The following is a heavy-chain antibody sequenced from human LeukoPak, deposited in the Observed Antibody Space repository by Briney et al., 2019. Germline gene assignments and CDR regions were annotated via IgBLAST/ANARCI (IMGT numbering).Heavy chain of an antibody. CDR1: GGSFSGYY. CDR2: INHSGST. Sequence: PSETLSLTCAVYGGSFSGYYWGWIRQPPGKGLEWIGEINHSGSTNYNPSLKSRVTISVDTSKNQFSLKLSSVTAADTAVYYCARKGSGYSSSWYDQGMNYYYYYMDVWGKGTTVTVSS. CDR3: ARKGSGYSSSWYDQGMNYYYYYMDV. V-gene: IGHV4-34*01. D-gene: IGHD6-13*01. J-gene: IGHJ6*03.